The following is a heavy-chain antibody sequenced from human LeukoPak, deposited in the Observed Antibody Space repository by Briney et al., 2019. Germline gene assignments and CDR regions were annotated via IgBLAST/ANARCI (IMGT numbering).Heavy chain of an antibody. CDR3: AKLPTIFGVVITDC. Sequence: GGSLRLSCAASGFNFVGYAMSWVRQAPGKGLEWVSIIDGSDGSTHYADSVKGRFTISRDNSKNTLYLQMSSLRVEDTAVYYCAKLPTIFGVVITDCWGQGTLVTVSS. CDR2: IDGSDGST. CDR1: GFNFVGYA. J-gene: IGHJ4*02. V-gene: IGHV3-23*01. D-gene: IGHD3-3*01.